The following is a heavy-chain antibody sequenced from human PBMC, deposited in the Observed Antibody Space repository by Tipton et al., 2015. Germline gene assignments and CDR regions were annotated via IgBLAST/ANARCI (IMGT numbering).Heavy chain of an antibody. CDR2: INRDSSYI. CDR3: ARSGGYGWDH. J-gene: IGHJ4*02. V-gene: IGHV3-21*06. D-gene: IGHD5-12*01. CDR1: GFTFSTSD. Sequence: SLRLSCVASGFTFSTSDMNWVRQAPGKGLEWVSYINRDSSYIRYADSVKGRFTISRDNAKNSLYLQMNSLRAEDTAVYFCARSGGYGWDHWGQGTLVTVSS.